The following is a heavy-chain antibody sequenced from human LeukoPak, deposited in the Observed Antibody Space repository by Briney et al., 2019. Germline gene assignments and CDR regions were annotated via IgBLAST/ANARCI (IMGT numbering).Heavy chain of an antibody. Sequence: GGSLRLSCAASGFTFSSYGMHWVRQAPGKGLEWVAVIWYDGSNKYYADSVKGRFTISRDNSKSTLYLQMNSLRAEDTAVYYCARDQLVAYFDYWGQGTLVTVSS. CDR2: IWYDGSNK. V-gene: IGHV3-33*01. CDR1: GFTFSSYG. CDR3: ARDQLVAYFDY. J-gene: IGHJ4*02. D-gene: IGHD2-15*01.